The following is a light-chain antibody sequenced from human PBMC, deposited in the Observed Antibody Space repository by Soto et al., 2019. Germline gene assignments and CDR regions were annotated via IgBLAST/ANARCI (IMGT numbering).Light chain of an antibody. CDR3: QQYNNWPPIT. CDR1: QSVSIK. CDR2: DTP. Sequence: EIVITQSPATLSVSPGERATLSCRASQSVSIKLAWYQQKPGQAPRLLIYDTPTRANGIPARFSGSGSGTEFTLTISSLQSEDFAVYACQQYNNWPPITFGQGTRLEIK. J-gene: IGKJ5*01. V-gene: IGKV3-15*01.